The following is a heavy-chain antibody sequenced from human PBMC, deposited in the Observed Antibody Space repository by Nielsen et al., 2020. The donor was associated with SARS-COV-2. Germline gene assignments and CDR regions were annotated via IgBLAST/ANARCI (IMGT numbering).Heavy chain of an antibody. CDR2: INPTSGDP. Sequence: ASVKVSCKASDYSFTTFGIHWVRQTPGQGLEWMGWINPTSGDPHYAQKFQGRVTMSRDTSISTAYMEMDRLTFDDPAVYYCARDRGSSWSNHFDPWGQGTQVTVSS. CDR1: DYSFTTFG. CDR3: ARDRGSSWSNHFDP. D-gene: IGHD6-13*01. J-gene: IGHJ5*02. V-gene: IGHV1-2*02.